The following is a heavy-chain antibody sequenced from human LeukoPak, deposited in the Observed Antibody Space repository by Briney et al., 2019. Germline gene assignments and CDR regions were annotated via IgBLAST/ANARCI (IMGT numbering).Heavy chain of an antibody. CDR3: ARHDIYDSSYNWFDP. D-gene: IGHD3-22*01. J-gene: IGHJ5*02. Sequence: SSETLSLSCTVSGGSISSSSYYWGWIRQPPGKGLEWIGSIYYSGSTYYNPSLKSRVTISVDTSKNQFSLKLSSVTAADTAVYYCARHDIYDSSYNWFDPWGQGTLVTVSS. CDR1: GGSISSSSYY. CDR2: IYYSGST. V-gene: IGHV4-39*01.